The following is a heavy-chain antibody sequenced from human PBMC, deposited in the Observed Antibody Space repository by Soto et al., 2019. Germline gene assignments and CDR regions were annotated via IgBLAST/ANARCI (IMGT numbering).Heavy chain of an antibody. V-gene: IGHV6-1*01. Sequence: SPTLSLTFALSGGSVSRNSAALNWIRPSPPRGLEWLGRTYYRSKWYNDYAVSVKSRITINPDTSKNQFSLQLNSVTPEDTAVYYCARVTYHSSSPRWFDPWGQGTLVTVSS. J-gene: IGHJ5*02. CDR1: GGSVSRNSAA. CDR2: TYYRSKWYN. CDR3: ARVTYHSSSPRWFDP. D-gene: IGHD6-13*01.